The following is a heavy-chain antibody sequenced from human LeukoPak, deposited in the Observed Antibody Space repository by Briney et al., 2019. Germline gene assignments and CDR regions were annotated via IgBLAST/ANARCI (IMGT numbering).Heavy chain of an antibody. J-gene: IGHJ3*02. Sequence: KTADTLTLTCTLSGGSLSSYYWSWLRQPPGKGLEWIGYIYYSGSPNYNPSLKSRVTISVDTPKNQFPLTPSPVTAADTAVYHCARDCSGGSCSAEDAFDIWAQGTMVTVSS. CDR2: IYYSGSP. CDR3: ARDCSGGSCSAEDAFDI. D-gene: IGHD2-15*01. CDR1: GGSLSSYY. V-gene: IGHV4-59*01.